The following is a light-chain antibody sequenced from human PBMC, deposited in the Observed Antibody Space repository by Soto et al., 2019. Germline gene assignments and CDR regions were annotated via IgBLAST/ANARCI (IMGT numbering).Light chain of an antibody. CDR3: SSYTANTTPYV. CDR2: DVT. J-gene: IGLJ1*01. V-gene: IGLV2-14*01. CDR1: NSDVGGYNS. Sequence: QSALTQPASISGSPGQSITISCTGTNSDVGGYNSVSWYQQHPGKAPKLMIYDVTNRPSGVSSRFSGSKSGNTASLTISGLQAEDEADYYCSSYTANTTPYVFGTGTKLTVL.